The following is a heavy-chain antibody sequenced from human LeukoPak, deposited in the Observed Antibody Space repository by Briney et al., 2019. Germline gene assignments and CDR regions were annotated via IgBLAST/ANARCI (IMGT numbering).Heavy chain of an antibody. CDR1: GYTFTSYA. CDR3: ARGSYYDSSGYYYDGSHAFDI. D-gene: IGHD3-22*01. Sequence: GASVKVSCKASGYTFTSYAMNWVRQAPGQGLEWMGWINTNTGNPTYAQGFTGRFVFSLVTSVSTAYLQISSLKAEDTAVYYCARGSYYDSSGYYYDGSHAFDIWGQGTMVTVSS. CDR2: INTNTGNP. V-gene: IGHV7-4-1*02. J-gene: IGHJ3*02.